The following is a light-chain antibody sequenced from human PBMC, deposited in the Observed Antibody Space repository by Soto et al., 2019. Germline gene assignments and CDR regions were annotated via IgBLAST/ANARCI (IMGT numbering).Light chain of an antibody. J-gene: IGKJ2*01. V-gene: IGKV3-15*01. CDR1: QSVSSN. Sequence: EIVMTQSPATLSVSPGERATLSCRASQSVSSNLAWYQQKPGQAPRLLIYGASTRATGIPARFSGSEYGTEFTLTISSLQSEDFAVYYCQQYNNWPPQYTFGQGTKLESK. CDR2: GAS. CDR3: QQYNNWPPQYT.